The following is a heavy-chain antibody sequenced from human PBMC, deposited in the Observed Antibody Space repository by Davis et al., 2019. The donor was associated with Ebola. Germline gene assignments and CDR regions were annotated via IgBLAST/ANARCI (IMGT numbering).Heavy chain of an antibody. V-gene: IGHV3-30-3*01. CDR2: ISYDGSNK. J-gene: IGHJ3*02. CDR1: GFTFSIYS. D-gene: IGHD3-10*01. CDR3: ARVNYGASNAFDI. Sequence: PGGSLRLSCAASGFTFSIYSMHWVRQAPGKGLEWVAVISYDGSNKYYADSVKGRFTISRDNAKNSLYLQMNSLRAEDTAVYYCARVNYGASNAFDIWGQGTMVTVSS.